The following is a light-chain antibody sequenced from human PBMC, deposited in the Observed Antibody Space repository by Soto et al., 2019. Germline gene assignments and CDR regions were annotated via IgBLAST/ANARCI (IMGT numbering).Light chain of an antibody. Sequence: QLVLTQPPSVSGAPGQRVTISCTGSSSNIGAGYDVHWYQHLPGTAPKLLVHGNNDRPSGVPDQFSASKSDTSASLAITGLQVEDEADYYCQSFDSRLSGWVFGGGTKVTVL. CDR2: GNN. J-gene: IGLJ2*01. CDR1: SSNIGAGYD. V-gene: IGLV1-40*01. CDR3: QSFDSRLSGWV.